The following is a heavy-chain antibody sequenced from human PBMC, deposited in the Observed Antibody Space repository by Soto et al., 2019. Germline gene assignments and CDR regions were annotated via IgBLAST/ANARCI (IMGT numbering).Heavy chain of an antibody. J-gene: IGHJ4*02. D-gene: IGHD3-16*01. Sequence: GGSLRLSCAASGFTFSSYAMHWVRQAPGKGLEWVAVISYDGSNKYYADSVKGRFTISRDNSKNTLYLQMNSLRAEDTAVYYCARAYERDYFDYWGQGT. CDR3: ARAYERDYFDY. CDR2: ISYDGSNK. V-gene: IGHV3-30-3*01. CDR1: GFTFSSYA.